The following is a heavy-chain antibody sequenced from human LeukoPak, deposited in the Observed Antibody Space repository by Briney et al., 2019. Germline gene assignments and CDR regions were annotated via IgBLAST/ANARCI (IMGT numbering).Heavy chain of an antibody. D-gene: IGHD2-15*01. CDR1: GFTFSSYW. CDR2: IKQDGSEK. V-gene: IGHV3-7*01. J-gene: IGHJ4*02. Sequence: GGSLRLSCAASGFTFSSYWMSWVRQAPGKGLEWVANIKQDGSEKYYVDSVKGRFTIPRDNAKNSLYLQMNSLRAEDTAVYYCARDGEGYCSGGSCYNLDYWGQGTLVTVSS. CDR3: ARDGEGYCSGGSCYNLDY.